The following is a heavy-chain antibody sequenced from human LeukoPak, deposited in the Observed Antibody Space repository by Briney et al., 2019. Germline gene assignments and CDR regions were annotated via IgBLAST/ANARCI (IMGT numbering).Heavy chain of an antibody. D-gene: IGHD3-10*01. Sequence: TGGSLRLSCAASGFTFSDYYMSWVRQAPGEGLDWVGRIASKTDGGATDYAAPVKGRFTISRDDSKNTLNLQMNSLKTEDTAVYYCTTGIRGDWGQGTLVTVSS. CDR2: IASKTDGGAT. CDR1: GFTFSDYY. CDR3: TTGIRGD. J-gene: IGHJ4*02. V-gene: IGHV3-15*04.